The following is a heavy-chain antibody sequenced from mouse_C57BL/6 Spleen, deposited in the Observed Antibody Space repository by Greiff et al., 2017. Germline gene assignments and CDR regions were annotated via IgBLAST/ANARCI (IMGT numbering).Heavy chain of an antibody. D-gene: IGHD4-1*01. V-gene: IGHV1-72*01. CDR2: IDPNSGGT. CDR1: GYTFTSYW. J-gene: IGHJ2*01. CDR3: ARDFLTGTGGD. Sequence: QVQLKQPGAELVKPGASVKLSCKASGYTFTSYWMHWVKQRPGRGLEWIGRIDPNSGGTKYNEKFKSKATLTVDKPSSTAYMQLSSLTSEDSAVYYCARDFLTGTGGDWGQGTALTVSS.